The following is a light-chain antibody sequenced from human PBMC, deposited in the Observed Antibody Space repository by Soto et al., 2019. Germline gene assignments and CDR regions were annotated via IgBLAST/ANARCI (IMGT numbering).Light chain of an antibody. CDR1: QSVSSSY. Sequence: EIVLTQSPGTLSLSPGEGATLSCRASQSVSSSYLAWYQQKPGQAPRLLIYGASSRATGIPDRFSGSGSGTDFTLTISRLEPEDFAVYYCQHPGTFGQGTKLEIK. CDR2: GAS. CDR3: QHPGT. V-gene: IGKV3-20*01. J-gene: IGKJ2*01.